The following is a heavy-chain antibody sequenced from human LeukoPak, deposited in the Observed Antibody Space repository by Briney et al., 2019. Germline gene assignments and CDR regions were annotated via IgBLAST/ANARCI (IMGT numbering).Heavy chain of an antibody. D-gene: IGHD2-15*01. CDR1: GGSFSGYY. J-gene: IGHJ4*02. V-gene: IGHV4-34*01. CDR3: ASTHLGYCSSVSCQNDY. CDR2: INHSGST. Sequence: SETLSLTCAVYGGSFSGYYWSWIRQPPGKGLEWIGEINHSGSTNCNSSLKSRVTISVDTSKNQFSLKLSSVTAADTAVYYCASTHLGYCSSVSCQNDYWGQGTLVTVSS.